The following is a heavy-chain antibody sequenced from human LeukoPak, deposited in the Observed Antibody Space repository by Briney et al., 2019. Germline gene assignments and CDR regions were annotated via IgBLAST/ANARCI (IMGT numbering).Heavy chain of an antibody. CDR2: IKQDGSVK. D-gene: IGHD7-27*01. CDR3: ARNLHWAFDS. V-gene: IGHV3-7*01. J-gene: IGHJ4*02. CDR1: GFTFSSHW. Sequence: GGSLRLSCAASGFTFSSHWMTWGRQAPGKGLEWVANIKQDGSVKSYLDSVKGRFTISRDNATNSLYLQMHSLRADDTAVYYCARNLHWAFDSWGQGTLVTVSS.